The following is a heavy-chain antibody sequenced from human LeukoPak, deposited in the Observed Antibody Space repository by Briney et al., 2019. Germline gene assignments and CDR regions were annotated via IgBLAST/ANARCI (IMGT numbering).Heavy chain of an antibody. D-gene: IGHD6-19*01. J-gene: IGHJ6*02. CDR1: GFTFSSYG. CDR3: AKVVDSSGWYWMDV. CDR2: ISYDGSNK. V-gene: IGHV3-30*18. Sequence: GGSLRLSCAASGFTFSSYGMHWVCQAPGKGLEWVAVISYDGSNKYYADSVKGRFTISRDNSENTLYLQMNSLRAEDTAVYYCAKVVDSSGWYWMDVWGQGTTVTASS.